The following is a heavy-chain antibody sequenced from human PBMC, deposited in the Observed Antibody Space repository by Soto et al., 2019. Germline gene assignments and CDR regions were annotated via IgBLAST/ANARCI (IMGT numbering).Heavy chain of an antibody. CDR1: GFTFSNAW. Sequence: EVQLVESGGGLVKPGGSLRLSCAASGFTFSNAWMSWVRQAPGKGLEWVGRIKSKTDGGTTDYAAPVKGRITISRDDSKNTLYLQMNSLKTADTALYYCWGSSHYSWFDYWGQGTLVTVSS. CDR2: IKSKTDGGTT. V-gene: IGHV3-15*07. D-gene: IGHD3-16*01. CDR3: WGSSHYSWFDY. J-gene: IGHJ4*02.